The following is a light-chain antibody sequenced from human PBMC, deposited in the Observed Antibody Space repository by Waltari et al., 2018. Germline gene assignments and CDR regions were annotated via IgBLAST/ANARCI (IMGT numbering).Light chain of an antibody. J-gene: IGLJ2*01. Sequence: QSALTQPASVSGSPGQSITISCSGVGSAVGASDYVSWHQHHPGKAPTVIIYDVTKPPSGVSDLFSAFKSANTASLTISRLHPEDEADYYCSSQTLVGLVLFGGGTRLTVL. CDR1: GSAVGASDY. V-gene: IGLV2-14*03. CDR2: DVT. CDR3: SSQTLVGLVL.